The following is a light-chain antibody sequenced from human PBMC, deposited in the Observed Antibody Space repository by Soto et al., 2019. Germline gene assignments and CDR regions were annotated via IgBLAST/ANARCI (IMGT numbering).Light chain of an antibody. CDR3: QQYNSWPYT. V-gene: IGKV3-15*01. Sequence: EIVMPQSPATLSVSPGERATLSCSASQSVSSTLAWYQQKPGQAPRLRIYGASTRATGIPARVSGSGSGTYLTLTISSLPSEDFAVYYCQQYNSWPYTFGKGTKLEIK. J-gene: IGKJ2*01. CDR2: GAS. CDR1: QSVSST.